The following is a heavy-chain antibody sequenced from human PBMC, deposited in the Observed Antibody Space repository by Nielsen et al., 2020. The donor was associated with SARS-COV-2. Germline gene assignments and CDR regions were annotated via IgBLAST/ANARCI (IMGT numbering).Heavy chain of an antibody. CDR1: GFTFSSYW. D-gene: IGHD6-19*01. Sequence: GESLKISCAASGFTFSSYWMSWVRQAPGKGLEWVANIKQDGSEKYYVDSVKGRFTISRDNAKNSLYLQMNSLRAEDTAVYYCARGDSSGWYPEYYFDYWGQGTLVTVSS. J-gene: IGHJ4*02. V-gene: IGHV3-7*01. CDR2: IKQDGSEK. CDR3: ARGDSSGWYPEYYFDY.